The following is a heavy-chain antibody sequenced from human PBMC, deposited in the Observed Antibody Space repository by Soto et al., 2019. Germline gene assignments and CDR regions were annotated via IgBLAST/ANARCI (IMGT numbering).Heavy chain of an antibody. CDR2: MNPKSGNT. J-gene: IGHJ6*03. Sequence: ASLKVSCKASGYTFSSYDINWVRQATGQGLEWMGWMNPKSGNTGYVQKFQDRVTMTRDTSINTAYMELSGLRSEDTAVYYCARGASMDVWGKGTKVTVSS. CDR3: ARGASMDV. V-gene: IGHV1-8*01. CDR1: GYTFSSYD.